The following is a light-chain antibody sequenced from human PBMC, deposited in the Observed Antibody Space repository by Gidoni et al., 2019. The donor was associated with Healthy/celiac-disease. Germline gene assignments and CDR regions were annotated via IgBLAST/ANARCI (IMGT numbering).Light chain of an antibody. CDR3: QQYYSNPCS. V-gene: IGKV4-1*01. J-gene: IGKJ2*04. CDR1: QSVLYSSNNKNY. Sequence: DIVMTHSPHSLPVSLGERATINWKSSQSVLYSSNNKNYLAWYQQKPGQPPKLLIYWASTRECGVPDRFSGSGSGTDFTLTISSLQAEDVAVYYCQQYYSNPCSFGQGTKLEIK. CDR2: WAS.